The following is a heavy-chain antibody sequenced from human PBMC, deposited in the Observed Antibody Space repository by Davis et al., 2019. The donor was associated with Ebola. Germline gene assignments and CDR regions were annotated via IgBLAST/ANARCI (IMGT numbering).Heavy chain of an antibody. D-gene: IGHD3-10*01. Sequence: SETLSLTCAVYGGSFSGYYWSWIRQPPGKGLEWIGSIYYSGSTYYNPSLKSRVTISVDTSKNQFSLKLSSVTAADTAVYYCARMVQGGIDYWGQGTLVTVSS. J-gene: IGHJ4*02. CDR3: ARMVQGGIDY. V-gene: IGHV4-34*01. CDR1: GGSFSGYY. CDR2: IYYSGST.